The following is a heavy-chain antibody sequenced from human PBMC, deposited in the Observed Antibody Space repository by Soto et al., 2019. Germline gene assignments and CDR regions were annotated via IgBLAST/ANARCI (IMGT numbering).Heavy chain of an antibody. V-gene: IGHV3-23*01. J-gene: IGHJ4*02. CDR3: AKREGGTVTTWGDY. D-gene: IGHD4-17*01. CDR1: GFTFSSYA. Sequence: EVQLLESGGGLVQPGGSLRLSCAASGFTFSSYAMSWVRQAPGKGLEWVSAISGSGGSTYYADSVKGRFTISRDNSKNTLYMQMSSLRAEDTAVYYCAKREGGTVTTWGDYWGQGTLVTVSS. CDR2: ISGSGGST.